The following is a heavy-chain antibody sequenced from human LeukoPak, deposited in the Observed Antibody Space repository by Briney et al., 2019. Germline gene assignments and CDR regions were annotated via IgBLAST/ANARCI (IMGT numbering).Heavy chain of an antibody. CDR1: GFTFSSYS. J-gene: IGHJ3*02. Sequence: GGSLRLSCAASGFTFSSYSMNWVRQAPGKGLEWVANIKQDGSEKYYVDSVKGRFTISRDNAKNSLYLQMNSLRAEDTAVYYCASTRRGGDAFDIWGQGTMVTVSS. CDR3: ASTRRGGDAFDI. V-gene: IGHV3-7*01. D-gene: IGHD3-10*01. CDR2: IKQDGSEK.